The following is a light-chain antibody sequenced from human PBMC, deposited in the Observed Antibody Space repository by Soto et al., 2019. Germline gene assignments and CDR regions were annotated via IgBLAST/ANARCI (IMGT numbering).Light chain of an antibody. Sequence: EVVLTQSPATLSLSPGERASLSCRASQSVSSHLAWYQQKPGQAPRLLIYDASNRATGIPARFSGSGSGTDFTLTIISLYPEDFAVYDCQQRSNWPLTFGGGTKVEIK. CDR3: QQRSNWPLT. CDR1: QSVSSH. CDR2: DAS. J-gene: IGKJ4*01. V-gene: IGKV3-11*01.